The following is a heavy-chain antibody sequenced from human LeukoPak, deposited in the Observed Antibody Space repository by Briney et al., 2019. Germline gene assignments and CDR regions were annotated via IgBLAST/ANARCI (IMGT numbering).Heavy chain of an antibody. V-gene: IGHV3-49*04. Sequence: PGGSLRLSCTGSGFTFGDYAMSWVRQAPGKGLEWVGFIRSKAYGGTTEYAASVKGRFTISRDDSKSIAYLQMNSLKTEDTAVYYRTRVGYYYGSGSYYKRYFDYWGQGTLVTVSS. CDR1: GFTFGDYA. CDR3: TRVGYYYGSGSYYKRYFDY. J-gene: IGHJ4*02. D-gene: IGHD3-10*01. CDR2: IRSKAYGGTT.